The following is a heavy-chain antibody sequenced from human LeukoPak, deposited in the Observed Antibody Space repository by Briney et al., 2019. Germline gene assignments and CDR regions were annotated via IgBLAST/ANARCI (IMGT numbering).Heavy chain of an antibody. CDR2: VSPSDSDT. J-gene: IGHJ4*02. V-gene: IGHV5-51*01. D-gene: IGHD1-1*01. CDR3: VRQPRVHTPDF. CDR1: GYTFTNFW. Sequence: GESLKISCEGSGYTFTNFWIGWVRQMPGKGLEWMGIVSPSDSDTRYSPSFQGQVTISADKSITTAYLQWSSLKASDTAAYYCVRQPRVHTPDFWGQGTLVTVSS.